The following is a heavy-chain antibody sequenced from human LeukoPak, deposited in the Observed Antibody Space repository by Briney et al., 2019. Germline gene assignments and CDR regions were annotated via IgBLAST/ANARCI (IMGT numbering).Heavy chain of an antibody. J-gene: IGHJ4*02. CDR3: ARDAQGYYDSSGYPDY. V-gene: IGHV1-2*02. CDR2: INPNSGGR. CDR1: GYTFTGYY. Sequence: ASVKVSCKASGYTFTGYYMHWVRQAPGQGLEGMGWINPNSGGRKYAQKFQGRVTMTRDPSIRPAYMELSRLRSDETAVYYCARDAQGYYDSSGYPDYRGQGTLVTVSS. D-gene: IGHD3-22*01.